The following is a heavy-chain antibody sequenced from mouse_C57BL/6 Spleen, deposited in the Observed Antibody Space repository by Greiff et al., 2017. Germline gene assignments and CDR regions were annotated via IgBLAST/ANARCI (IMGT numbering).Heavy chain of an antibody. J-gene: IGHJ4*01. CDR3: ARIEGITTVVGYAMDY. Sequence: QVTLKVSGPGILQPSQTLSLTCSFSGFSLSTFGMGVGWIRQPSGKGLEWLAPIWWDDDKYYNSALKRRLPISKATSKNQLFLKVANLDTADTATYYCARIEGITTVVGYAMDYWGQGTSVTVSS. CDR2: IWWDDDK. V-gene: IGHV8-8*01. D-gene: IGHD1-1*01. CDR1: GFSLSTFGMG.